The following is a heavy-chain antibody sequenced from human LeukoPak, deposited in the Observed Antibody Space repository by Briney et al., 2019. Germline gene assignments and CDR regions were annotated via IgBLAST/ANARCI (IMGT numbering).Heavy chain of an antibody. D-gene: IGHD3-22*01. Sequence: ASVKVSCKASGYTFTGYYMHWVRQAPGQGLKWMGWINPNSGGTNYAQKFQGRVTMTRDTSISTAYMELSRLRSDDTAVYYCARDLEYYYDSSGYYYSDWGQGTLVTVSS. CDR1: GYTFTGYY. CDR2: INPNSGGT. V-gene: IGHV1-2*02. CDR3: ARDLEYYYDSSGYYYSD. J-gene: IGHJ4*02.